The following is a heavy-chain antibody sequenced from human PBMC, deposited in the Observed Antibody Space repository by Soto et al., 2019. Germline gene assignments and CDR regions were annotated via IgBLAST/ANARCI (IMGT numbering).Heavy chain of an antibody. CDR3: GKILVGATGHTDADS. V-gene: IGHV4-39*01. D-gene: IGHD2-15*01. CDR1: GGSVYSNGHY. J-gene: IGHJ4*02. CDR2: IDNNGVT. Sequence: LSLTCIVSGGSVYSNGHYWGWIRQPPGKGLEWIGSIDNNGVTNYNSSLKSRVTISRDTSKNQFSLRLTSVTAADTAVYYCGKILVGATGHTDADSWGPGTLVTVS.